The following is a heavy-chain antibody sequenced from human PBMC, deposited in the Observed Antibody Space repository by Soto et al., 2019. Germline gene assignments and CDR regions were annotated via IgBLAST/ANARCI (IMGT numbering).Heavy chain of an antibody. J-gene: IGHJ4*02. V-gene: IGHV3-48*02. CDR1: GFIFTSYS. CDR2: IRIDSNHI. D-gene: IGHD1-26*01. CDR3: ARDLSYDFDY. Sequence: EVQLVESGGGLVQPGGSLRLSCAASGFIFTSYSMNWVRQAPGKGLEWLSYIRIDSNHIGYADSVRGRFTISSDIAKNSLYRQMNSLRDEVTAVYYCARDLSYDFDYWGQGTLVTVSS.